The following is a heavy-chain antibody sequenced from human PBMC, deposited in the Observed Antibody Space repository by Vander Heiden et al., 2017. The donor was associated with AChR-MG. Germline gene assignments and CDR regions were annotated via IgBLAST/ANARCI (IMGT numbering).Heavy chain of an antibody. CDR1: GFTFSSYA. J-gene: IGHJ3*02. V-gene: IGHV3-23*01. D-gene: IGHD3-22*01. CDR3: ATLGWRVVVLDAFDI. Sequence: EVQLLESGGGLVQPGRSLRLSCAASGFTFSSYAMSWVRQAPGKGLEWVSAISGSGGSTYYADSVKGRFTISRDNSKNTLYLQMNSLRAEDTAVYYCATLGWRVVVLDAFDIWGQGTMVTVSS. CDR2: ISGSGGST.